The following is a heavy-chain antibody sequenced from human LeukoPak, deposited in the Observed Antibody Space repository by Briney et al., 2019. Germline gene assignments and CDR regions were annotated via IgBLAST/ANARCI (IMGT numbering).Heavy chain of an antibody. Sequence: SETLSLTCAVSADSVTSVRHYTSWIRHPPGKGLEWIGYIYYSGSTSYNRSLKSRATMSIDTSKNQFSLRLSSVTAEDTAVYYCARTYGYNLGYFDSWGQGTLVSVSS. J-gene: IGHJ4*02. CDR3: ARTYGYNLGYFDS. V-gene: IGHV4-61*01. D-gene: IGHD5-24*01. CDR1: ADSVTSVRHY. CDR2: IYYSGST.